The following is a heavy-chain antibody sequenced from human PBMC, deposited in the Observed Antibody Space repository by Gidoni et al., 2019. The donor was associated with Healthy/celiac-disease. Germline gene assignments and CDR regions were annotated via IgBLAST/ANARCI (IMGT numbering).Heavy chain of an antibody. CDR2: IYYSGST. CDR1: GGSISSSSYY. D-gene: IGHD1-1*01. J-gene: IGHJ5*02. V-gene: IGHV4-39*01. CDR3: ARHLANNWNDVGWFDP. Sequence: QLQLQESGPGLVKPSETLSLTCTVPGGSISSSSYYWGWIRQPPGKGLEWIGSIYYSGSTYYNPSLKSRVTISVDTSKNQFSLKLSSVTAADTAVYYCARHLANNWNDVGWFDPWGQGTLVTVSS.